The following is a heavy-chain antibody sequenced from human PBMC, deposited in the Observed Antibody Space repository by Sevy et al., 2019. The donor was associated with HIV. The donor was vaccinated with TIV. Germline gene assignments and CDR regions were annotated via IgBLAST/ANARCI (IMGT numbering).Heavy chain of an antibody. CDR1: GGSISSSSYY. D-gene: IGHD3-3*01. J-gene: IGHJ6*02. V-gene: IGHV4-39*01. CDR2: IYYSGST. CDR3: ARMGTYYDFWSGYSKYYYYYGMDV. Sequence: SETLSLTCTVSGGSISSSSYYWGWIRQPPGKGLEWIGRIYYSGSTYYNPSLKSRVTISVDTSKNQFSLRLSSVTAADTAVYYCARMGTYYDFWSGYSKYYYYYGMDVWGQGTTVTVSS.